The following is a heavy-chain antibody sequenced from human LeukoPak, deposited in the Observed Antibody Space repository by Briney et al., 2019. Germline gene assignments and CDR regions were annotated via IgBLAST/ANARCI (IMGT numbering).Heavy chain of an antibody. J-gene: IGHJ4*02. CDR2: INAGNGNT. CDR3: AREYYDFWSGYYGFDY. D-gene: IGHD3-3*01. V-gene: IGHV1-3*01. Sequence: ASVKVSCTASGYTFTSYAMHWVRQAPGQRLEWMGWINAGNGNTKYSQKFQGRVTITRDTSASTAYMELSSLRSEDTAVYYCAREYYDFWSGYYGFDYWGQGTLVTVSS. CDR1: GYTFTSYA.